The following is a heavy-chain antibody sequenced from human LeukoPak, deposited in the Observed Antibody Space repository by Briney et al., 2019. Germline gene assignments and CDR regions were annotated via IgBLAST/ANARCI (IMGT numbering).Heavy chain of an antibody. CDR3: ARDNDIAAAGTSHYFDF. D-gene: IGHD6-13*01. V-gene: IGHV1-18*01. Sequence: ASVKVSCKASGYTFTSYGISWVRQAPGQGLEWMGWISAYNGDTIYAQRLQGRVSMTTDTSTSTAYMELRSLRSDDSAMYYCARDNDIAAAGTSHYFDFWGQGTLVTVSS. CDR2: ISAYNGDT. J-gene: IGHJ4*02. CDR1: GYTFTSYG.